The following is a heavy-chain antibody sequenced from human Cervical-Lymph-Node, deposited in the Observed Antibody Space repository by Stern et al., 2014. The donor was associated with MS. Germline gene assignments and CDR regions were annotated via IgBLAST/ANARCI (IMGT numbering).Heavy chain of an antibody. V-gene: IGHV1-18*01. CDR1: GYTFTNYG. J-gene: IGHJ5*02. Sequence: QMQLVQSGAEVKKPGASVKVSCKASGYTFTNYGISWVRQAPGQGLEWMGWISPYNGNTNYAQKLQGRVTLTTDRSTGTAYQELGSLSSDDTAVYYCATTGRSSSGWFDPWGQGTLVAVSS. CDR2: ISPYNGNT. CDR3: ATTGRSSSGWFDP. D-gene: IGHD6-6*01.